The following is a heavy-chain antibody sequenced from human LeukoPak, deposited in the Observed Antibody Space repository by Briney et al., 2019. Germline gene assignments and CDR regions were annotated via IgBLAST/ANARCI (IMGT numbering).Heavy chain of an antibody. CDR2: IWYDGSNK. J-gene: IGHJ4*02. CDR3: ARASKYYDILTGYFAV. D-gene: IGHD3-9*01. CDR1: GFTFSSYG. Sequence: SLXLSCAASGFTFSSYGMHWVRQAPGKELEWVAVIWYDGSNKYYADSVKGRFTISRDNSKNTLYLQMNSLRAEDTAVYYCARASKYYDILTGYFAVWGQGTLVTVSS. V-gene: IGHV3-33*01.